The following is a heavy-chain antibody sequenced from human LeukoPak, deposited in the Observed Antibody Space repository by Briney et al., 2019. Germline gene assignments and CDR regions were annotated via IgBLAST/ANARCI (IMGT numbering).Heavy chain of an antibody. CDR3: AGGARVRGVIYFDY. V-gene: IGHV4-59*01. CDR2: IYYSGST. J-gene: IGHJ4*02. Sequence: SETLSLTCTVSGGSISSYYWSWIRQPPGKGLEWIGYIYYSGSTNYNPSLKSRVTISVDTSKNQFSLQLSSVTAADTAVYYCAGGARVRGVIYFDYWGQGTLVTVSS. CDR1: GGSISSYY. D-gene: IGHD3-10*01.